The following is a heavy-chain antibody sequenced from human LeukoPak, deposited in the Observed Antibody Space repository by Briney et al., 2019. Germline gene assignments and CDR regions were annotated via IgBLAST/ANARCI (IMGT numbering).Heavy chain of an antibody. CDR1: GGSFSGYY. Sequence: SGTLSLTCAVYGGSFSGYYWSWIRQPPGKGLEWIGEINHSGSTNYNPSLKSRVTISVDTSKNQFSLKLSTVTAADTAVYYCARENYYGSGPVLDVWGKGTTVTVSS. V-gene: IGHV4-34*01. CDR3: ARENYYGSGPVLDV. J-gene: IGHJ6*04. CDR2: INHSGST. D-gene: IGHD3-10*01.